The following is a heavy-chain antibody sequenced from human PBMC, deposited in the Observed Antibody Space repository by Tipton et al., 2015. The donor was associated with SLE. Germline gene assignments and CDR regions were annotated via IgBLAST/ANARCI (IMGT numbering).Heavy chain of an antibody. V-gene: IGHV4-34*01. Sequence: TLSLTCAVYGGSFSGYYWSWIRQPPGKGLEWIGEISHSGGTNYNPSLKSRVTISVDTSKNQFSLKLSSVTAADTAVYYCASSRLTYYYDSRGPPAFDIWGQGTMVTVSS. CDR3: ASSRLTYYYDSRGPPAFDI. D-gene: IGHD3-22*01. J-gene: IGHJ3*02. CDR1: GGSFSGYY. CDR2: ISHSGGT.